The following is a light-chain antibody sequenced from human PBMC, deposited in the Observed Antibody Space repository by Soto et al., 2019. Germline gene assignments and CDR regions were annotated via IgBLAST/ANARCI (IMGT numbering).Light chain of an antibody. Sequence: QSVLTQPPSVSAAPGQRVTISCSGSSSNIGTNSVSWYQQLPATAPKLLIYDNNKRPSGDPERFSGSKSGTSATLGITGLQTGDEADYYCGTWDTRLSAYVFGTGTKLTVL. J-gene: IGLJ1*01. CDR3: GTWDTRLSAYV. CDR1: SSNIGTNS. CDR2: DNN. V-gene: IGLV1-51*01.